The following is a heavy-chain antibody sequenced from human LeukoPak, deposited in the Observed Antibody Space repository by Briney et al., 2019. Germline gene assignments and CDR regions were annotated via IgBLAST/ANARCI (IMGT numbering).Heavy chain of an antibody. D-gene: IGHD5-24*01. CDR3: AREFGHNRWYFDY. V-gene: IGHV3-30*03. J-gene: IGHJ4*02. CDR2: VSADGRTQ. CDR1: GLIFSGYS. Sequence: PGGSLRLSCATSGLIFSGYSMHWVRQAPGKGLEWVTVVSADGRTQLYSDSVKGRFTVSRDNSLNTLHLQMNSLKTEDTAVYYCAREFGHNRWYFDYWGQGALVTVSS.